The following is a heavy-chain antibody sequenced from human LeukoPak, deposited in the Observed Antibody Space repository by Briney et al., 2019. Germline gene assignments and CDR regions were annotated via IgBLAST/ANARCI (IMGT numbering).Heavy chain of an antibody. J-gene: IGHJ5*02. CDR3: ARSRHNWFDP. CDR2: INPNSGGT. V-gene: IGHV1-2*04. Sequence: GASVKVSCKASGYIFTNYGVNWVRQAPGQGLEWMGWINPNSGGTNYAQKFQGWVTMTRDTSISTAYMELSRLRSDDTAVYYCARSRHNWFDPWGQGTLVTVSS. CDR1: GYIFTNYG.